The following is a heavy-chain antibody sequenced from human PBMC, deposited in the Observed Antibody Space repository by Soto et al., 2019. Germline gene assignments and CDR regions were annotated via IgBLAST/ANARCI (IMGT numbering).Heavy chain of an antibody. D-gene: IGHD6-6*01. J-gene: IGHJ5*02. CDR3: ARDPDKFWQLVWGLWFDP. CDR1: GFTFSSYG. Sequence: GGSLRLSCAASGFTFSSYGMHWVRQAPGKGLEWVAVIWYDGSNKYYADSVKGRFTISRDNSKNTLYLQMNSLRAEDTAVYYCARDPDKFWQLVWGLWFDPWGQGTLVTASS. V-gene: IGHV3-33*01. CDR2: IWYDGSNK.